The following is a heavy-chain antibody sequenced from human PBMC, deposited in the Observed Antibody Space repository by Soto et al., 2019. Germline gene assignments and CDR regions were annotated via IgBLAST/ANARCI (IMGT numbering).Heavy chain of an antibody. V-gene: IGHV4-59*01. D-gene: IGHD3-22*01. CDR3: ARGRSYYDSSGFGWFDH. Sequence: SETLSLTCTVSGGSISSYYWSWIRQPPGKGLEWIGYIYYSGSTNYNPSLTSRVTISVDTSKNQFSLKLSSVTAADTAVYYCARGRSYYDSSGFGWFDHWGQGTLVTVSS. CDR1: GGSISSYY. CDR2: IYYSGST. J-gene: IGHJ5*02.